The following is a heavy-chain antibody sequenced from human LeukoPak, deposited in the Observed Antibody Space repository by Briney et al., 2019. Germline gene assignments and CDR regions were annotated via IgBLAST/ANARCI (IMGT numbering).Heavy chain of an antibody. J-gene: IGHJ4*02. D-gene: IGHD1-26*01. CDR2: ISGSGGST. CDR1: GFTFSSYW. Sequence: PGGSLRLSCAASGFTFSSYWMSWVRQAPGKGLEWVSAISGSGGSTYYADSVKGRFTISRDNSKNTLYLQMNSLRAEDTAVYYCATWELLLSDYWGQGTLVTVSS. CDR3: ATWELLLSDY. V-gene: IGHV3-23*01.